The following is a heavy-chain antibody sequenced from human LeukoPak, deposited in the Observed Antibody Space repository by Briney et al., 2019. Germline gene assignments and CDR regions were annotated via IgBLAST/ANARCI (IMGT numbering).Heavy chain of an antibody. J-gene: IGHJ4*02. Sequence: NPGGSLRLSCAASGFTFSSHSMNWVRQAPGKGLEWVSSISGNNNYIYYADSVKGRFTISRDNAKNSLYLQMNSLRAEDTAVYYCTTGFVSSSSKIDYWGQGTLVTVSS. D-gene: IGHD6-6*01. CDR2: ISGNNNYI. CDR3: TTGFVSSSSKIDY. CDR1: GFTFSSHS. V-gene: IGHV3-21*01.